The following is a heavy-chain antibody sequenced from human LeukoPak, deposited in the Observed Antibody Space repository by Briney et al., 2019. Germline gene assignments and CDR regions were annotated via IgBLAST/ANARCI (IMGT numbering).Heavy chain of an antibody. Sequence: PGGSLRLSCAASGFTFRNYWMSWVRQAPGKGLEWVSVIYSGGSTYYADSVKGRFTISRDNSKNTLYLQMNSLRAEDTAVYYCAREYYDILTGYHDAFDIWGQGTMVTVSS. CDR1: GFTFRNYW. J-gene: IGHJ3*02. V-gene: IGHV3-53*01. D-gene: IGHD3-9*01. CDR3: AREYYDILTGYHDAFDI. CDR2: IYSGGST.